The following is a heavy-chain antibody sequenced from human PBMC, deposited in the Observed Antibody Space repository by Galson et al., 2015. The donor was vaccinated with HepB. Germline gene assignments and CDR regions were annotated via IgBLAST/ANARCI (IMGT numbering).Heavy chain of an antibody. CDR1: GLTFSSYS. CDR2: ISSSSSYI. CDR3: ARDLGSGYYDSSGSGAFDI. V-gene: IGHV3-21*03. D-gene: IGHD3-22*01. Sequence: SLRLSCAASGLTFSSYSMNWVRQAPGKGLEWVSSISSSSSYIYYADSVKGRFTISRDNAKNSLYLQMNSLRAEDTAVYYCARDLGSGYYDSSGSGAFDIWGQGTMVTVSS. J-gene: IGHJ3*02.